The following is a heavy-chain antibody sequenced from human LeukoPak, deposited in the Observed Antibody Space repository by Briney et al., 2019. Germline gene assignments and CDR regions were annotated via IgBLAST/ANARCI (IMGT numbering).Heavy chain of an antibody. CDR2: ISSSSSTI. CDR1: GFTFSSYS. D-gene: IGHD3-10*01. J-gene: IGHJ4*02. V-gene: IGHV3-48*04. Sequence: GGSLRLSCAASGFTFSSYSMNWVRQAPGKGLEWVSYISSSSSTIYYADSVKGRFTISRDNAKKSLFLQMNSLRAEDTAVYYCARVPMVQGVNVDPCDYWGQGTLVTVSS. CDR3: ARVPMVQGVNVDPCDY.